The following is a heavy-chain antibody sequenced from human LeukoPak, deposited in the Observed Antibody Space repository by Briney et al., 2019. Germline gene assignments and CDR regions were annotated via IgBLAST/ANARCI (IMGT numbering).Heavy chain of an antibody. V-gene: IGHV4-59*12. CDR1: GGSISSYY. D-gene: IGHD2-2*01. J-gene: IGHJ4*02. CDR3: ARYGPYYASDY. CDR2: IYYSGST. Sequence: PSETLSLTCTVSGGSISSYYWSWIRQPPGKGLEWIGYIYYSGSTNYNPSLKSRVTISVDTSKNQFSLKLSSVTAADTAVYYCARYGPYYASDYWGQGTLVTVSS.